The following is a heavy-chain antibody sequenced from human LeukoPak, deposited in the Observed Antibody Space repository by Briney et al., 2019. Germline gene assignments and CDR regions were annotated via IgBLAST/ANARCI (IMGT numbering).Heavy chain of an antibody. V-gene: IGHV3-23*01. D-gene: IGHD6-6*01. Sequence: PGGSLRLSCAASGFTFSSYAMSWVRQAPGKGLEWVSAISGSGGSTYYADSVKGRFTISRDNSKNTLYLQMNSLRAEDTAVYYCAKDPGYSSSSKAEYFQHWGQGTLVTVSS. CDR1: GFTFSSYA. J-gene: IGHJ1*01. CDR3: AKDPGYSSSSKAEYFQH. CDR2: ISGSGGST.